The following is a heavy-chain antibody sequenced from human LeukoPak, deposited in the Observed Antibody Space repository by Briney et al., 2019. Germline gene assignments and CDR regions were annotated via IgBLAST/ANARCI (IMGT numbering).Heavy chain of an antibody. V-gene: IGHV3-7*03. D-gene: IGHD3-22*01. CDR2: IKQDGSEK. Sequence: GGSLRLSCAASGFTFTTYWMGWVRQAPGKGLEWVANIKQDGSEKYYVDSVKGRFTISRDNAKNSLYPQMNSLRAEDTALYYCAKGTHNNYYDSSHLDYWGQGTLVTVSS. CDR1: GFTFTTYW. J-gene: IGHJ4*02. CDR3: AKGTHNNYYDSSHLDY.